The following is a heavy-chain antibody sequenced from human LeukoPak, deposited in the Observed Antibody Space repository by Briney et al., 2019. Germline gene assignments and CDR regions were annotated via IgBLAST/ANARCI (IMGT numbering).Heavy chain of an antibody. J-gene: IGHJ1*01. CDR2: IYYSGNT. D-gene: IGHD3-10*01. CDR3: ARQFASGAYFT. CDR1: GLSIARISDY. V-gene: IGHV4-39*01. Sequence: SETLSLTCSVSGLSIARISDYRAWIRQSPGTGLEWLATIYYSGNTFYNPSLKSRLTISIDTSKDQFSLKLTSVTVADTAVYFCARQFASGAYFTWGQGNLVTVSS.